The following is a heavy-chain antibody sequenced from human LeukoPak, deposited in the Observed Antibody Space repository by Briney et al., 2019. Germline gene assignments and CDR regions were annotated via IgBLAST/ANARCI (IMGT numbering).Heavy chain of an antibody. CDR3: ARDRAAFFDD. D-gene: IGHD2-15*01. Sequence: SDTLSLTCTVSGDTISGFSWSWLRQPAGKGLEWIGRIYSSGGANYSPPLRSRVTMSVDTKNQFSLRVNSVTAADTAVYYCARDRAAFFDDWGQGTLVTVSS. J-gene: IGHJ4*02. V-gene: IGHV4-4*07. CDR1: GDTISGFS. CDR2: IYSSGGA.